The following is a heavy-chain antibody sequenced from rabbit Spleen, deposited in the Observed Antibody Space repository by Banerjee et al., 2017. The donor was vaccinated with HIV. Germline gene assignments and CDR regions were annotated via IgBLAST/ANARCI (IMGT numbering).Heavy chain of an antibody. Sequence: QEQLEESGGGLVKPEGSLTLTCKASGFSFSDTDVMCWVRQAPGKGLEWIACINTATGKAVYASWAKGRFTISKTSSTTVTLQMTRLTAADTATYFCARDTGSSFSTYGMDLWGPGTLVTVS. D-gene: IGHD8-1*01. CDR2: INTATGKA. CDR3: ARDTGSSFSTYGMDL. J-gene: IGHJ6*01. CDR1: GFSFSDTDV. V-gene: IGHV1S45*01.